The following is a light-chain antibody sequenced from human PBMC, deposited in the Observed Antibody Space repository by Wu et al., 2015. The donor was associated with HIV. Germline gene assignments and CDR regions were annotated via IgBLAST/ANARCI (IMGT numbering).Light chain of an antibody. V-gene: IGKV3-15*01. CDR2: AAS. J-gene: IGKJ3*01. CDR1: QTIRNN. CDR3: QQYNSWPPGFT. Sequence: EIVMTQFPATLSVFPGTRATLSCRTSQTIRNNLAWYQQRPGQAPRLLIYAASTRATGIPARFSGSGSGAEFTLTISSLQSEDFGVYYCQQYNSWPPGFTFGPGTKVEIK.